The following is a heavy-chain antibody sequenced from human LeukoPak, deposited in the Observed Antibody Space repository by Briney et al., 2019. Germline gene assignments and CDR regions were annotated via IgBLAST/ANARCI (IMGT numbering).Heavy chain of an antibody. D-gene: IGHD3-3*01. V-gene: IGHV3-73*01. Sequence: GGSLRLSCAASGFTFSSYAMHWVRQASGKGLEWVGRIRSKANSYATAYAASVKGRFTISRDDSKNAAYLQMNSLKTEDTAVYYCTRSDRGYDFWSGYCPFDYWGQGTLVTVSS. CDR1: GFTFSSYA. CDR3: TRSDRGYDFWSGYCPFDY. J-gene: IGHJ4*02. CDR2: IRSKANSYAT.